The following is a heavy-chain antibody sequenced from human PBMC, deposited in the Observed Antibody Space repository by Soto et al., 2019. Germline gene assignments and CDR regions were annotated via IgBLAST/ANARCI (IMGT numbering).Heavy chain of an antibody. J-gene: IGHJ6*02. CDR2: IYPGDSDT. V-gene: IGHV5-51*01. CDR1: GYSFTSYW. CDR3: ARRSDTAGYYYGMDV. D-gene: IGHD6-13*01. Sequence: GESLKICCQGSGYSFTSYWIGWVRQMPGKGLEWMGIIYPGDSDTRYSPSFQGQVTISADKSISTAYLQWSSLKASDTAMYYCARRSDTAGYYYGMDVWGQGTTVTVSS.